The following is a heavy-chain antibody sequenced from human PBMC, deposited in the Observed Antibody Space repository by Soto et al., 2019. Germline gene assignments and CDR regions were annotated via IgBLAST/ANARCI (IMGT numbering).Heavy chain of an antibody. V-gene: IGHV3-23*01. CDR2: ISGSGGST. D-gene: IGHD5-12*01. CDR1: GFTFISYA. Sequence: PVGSLRLSCAASGFTFISYAMSWVRQAPGKGLEWVSAISGSGGSTYYADSVKGRFTISRDNSKNTLYLQMNSLRAEDTAVYYCAKRQYSGYDSPEIFDYWGQGTLVTVSS. J-gene: IGHJ4*02. CDR3: AKRQYSGYDSPEIFDY.